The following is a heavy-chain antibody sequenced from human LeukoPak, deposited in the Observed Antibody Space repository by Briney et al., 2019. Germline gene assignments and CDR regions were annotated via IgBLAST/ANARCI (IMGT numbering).Heavy chain of an antibody. D-gene: IGHD5-18*01. V-gene: IGHV3-48*01. Sequence: GGSLRLSCAASGFTFSTYSMNWVRQAPGKGLEWVSYISSSGGSLKYYADSVTGRFTVSRDNAKNSLYLQMNSLRAEDTAVYYCANFRDGYGFYYFDYWGQGTLVTVSS. J-gene: IGHJ4*02. CDR3: ANFRDGYGFYYFDY. CDR2: ISSSGGSLK. CDR1: GFTFSTYS.